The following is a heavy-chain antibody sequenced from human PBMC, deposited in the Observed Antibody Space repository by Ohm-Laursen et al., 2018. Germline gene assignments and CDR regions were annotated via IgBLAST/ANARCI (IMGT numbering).Heavy chain of an antibody. CDR2: ISSSGSVM. CDR1: GFIFSNYE. V-gene: IGHV3-48*03. Sequence: SLRLSCSASGFIFSNYEMNWVRQAPGKGLEWVSYISSSGSVMYYADSVKGRLTISRDNAKNSLYLQMNSLRAEDTAVYYCARGRFQYGGNPGFDYFWGQGTLVTVSS. CDR3: ARGRFQYGGNPGFDYF. D-gene: IGHD4-23*01. J-gene: IGHJ4*02.